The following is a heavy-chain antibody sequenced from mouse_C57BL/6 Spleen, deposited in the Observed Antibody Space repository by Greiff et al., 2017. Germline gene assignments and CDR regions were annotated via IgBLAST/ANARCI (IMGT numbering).Heavy chain of an antibody. CDR1: GYSITSGYY. V-gene: IGHV3-6*01. CDR2: ISYDGSN. Sequence: VQLKESGPGLVKPSQSLSLTCSVTGYSITSGYYWNWIRQFPGNKLEWMGYISYDGSNNYNPSLKNRISITRDTSKNQFFLQLNSVTTEDTATXDCARGRVAWFAYWGQGTLVTVSA. J-gene: IGHJ3*01. CDR3: ARGRVAWFAY.